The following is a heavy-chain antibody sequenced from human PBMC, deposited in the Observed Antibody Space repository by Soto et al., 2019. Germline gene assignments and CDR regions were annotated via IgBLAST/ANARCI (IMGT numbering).Heavy chain of an antibody. J-gene: IGHJ5*02. CDR1: GGSISSYY. V-gene: IGHV4-59*01. D-gene: IGHD3-3*01. CDR3: ARSRFLEWLFWFDP. CDR2: IYYSGST. Sequence: SETLSLTCTVSGGSISSYYWSWIRQPPGKGLEWIGYIYYSGSTNYNPSLKSRVTISVDTSKNQFSLKLSSVTAADTAVYYCARSRFLEWLFWFDPWGQGTLVTVSS.